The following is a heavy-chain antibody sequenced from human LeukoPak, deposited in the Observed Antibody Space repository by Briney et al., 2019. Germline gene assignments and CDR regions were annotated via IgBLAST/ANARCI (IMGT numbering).Heavy chain of an antibody. CDR3: ARRSTFRGSYYFGY. CDR1: GYTFTSYD. J-gene: IGHJ4*02. V-gene: IGHV1-8*01. Sequence: GASVKVSCKASGYTFTSYDINWVRQATGQGLEWMGWMNPNSGNTGYAQKFQGRVTMTRNTSISTAYMELSSLRSEDTAVYYCARRSTFRGSYYFGYWGQGTLVTVSS. CDR2: MNPNSGNT. D-gene: IGHD1-26*01.